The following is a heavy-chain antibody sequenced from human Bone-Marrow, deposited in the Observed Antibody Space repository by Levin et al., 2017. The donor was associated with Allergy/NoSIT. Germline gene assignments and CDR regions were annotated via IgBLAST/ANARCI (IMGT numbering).Heavy chain of an antibody. J-gene: IGHJ4*02. CDR2: IWFDGSNE. CDR3: ARDKNTGYIDY. CDR1: GFTFSRSG. D-gene: IGHD5-12*01. V-gene: IGHV3-33*01. Sequence: PGGSLRLPCAASGFTFSRSGMHWVRQAPGKGLEWVAIIWFDGSNEYYADSVKGRFTISRDNSKNTLSLQMNSLRVDDTAVYYCARDKNTGYIDYWGQGTLVTVSS.